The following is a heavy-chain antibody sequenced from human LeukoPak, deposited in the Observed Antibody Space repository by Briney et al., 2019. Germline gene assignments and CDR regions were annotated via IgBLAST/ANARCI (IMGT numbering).Heavy chain of an antibody. CDR1: GYTFTSYG. D-gene: IGHD2-2*01. J-gene: IGHJ4*02. Sequence: ASVKVSCKASGYTFTSYGISWVRQAPGQWLEWMGWISAYNGNTNYAQKLQGRVTMTTDTSTSTAYMELRSLRSDDTAVYYCAREIAPAAMSVFDYWGQGTLVTVSS. CDR2: ISAYNGNT. V-gene: IGHV1-18*01. CDR3: AREIAPAAMSVFDY.